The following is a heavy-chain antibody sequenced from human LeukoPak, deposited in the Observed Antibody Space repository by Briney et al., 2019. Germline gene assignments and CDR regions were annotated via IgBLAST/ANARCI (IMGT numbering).Heavy chain of an antibody. J-gene: IGHJ3*01. CDR2: ISHDGSSD. D-gene: IGHD6-19*01. CDR3: ARMSASGRTNGAFDV. V-gene: IGHV3-30*03. CDR1: GFTFSSYG. Sequence: PGGSLRLSCAASGFTFSSYGIHWVRQAPGKGLDWVAVISHDGSSDYYSPSLRGRFTISRDTSKNTLYLQMNRLRPDDTATYYCARMSASGRTNGAFDVWGRGTMVTVSS.